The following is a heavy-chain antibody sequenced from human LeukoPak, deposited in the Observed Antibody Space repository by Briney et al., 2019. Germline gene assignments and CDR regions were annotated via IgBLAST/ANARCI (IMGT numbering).Heavy chain of an antibody. D-gene: IGHD3-16*01. J-gene: IGHJ6*02. Sequence: HPGGSLRLSCAASGFTFSSYVMSWVRQAPGKGLEWVSSISGSGGSSYYADSVKGRFTISRDKSKNTLYLQMNSLRVEDTAVYFCARGGGLDVWGQGATVTVSS. CDR2: ISGSGGSS. CDR1: GFTFSSYV. CDR3: ARGGGLDV. V-gene: IGHV3-23*01.